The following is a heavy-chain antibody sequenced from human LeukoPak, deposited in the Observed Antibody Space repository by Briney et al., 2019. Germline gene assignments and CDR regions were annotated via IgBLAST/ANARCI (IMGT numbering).Heavy chain of an antibody. CDR2: IYPGDSDT. V-gene: IGHV5-51*01. D-gene: IGHD2-21*02. J-gene: IGHJ4*02. CDR3: ARGAYCGGDCSMISY. CDR1: GYSFTSYW. Sequence: GESLKISCKGSGYSFTSYWIGWVRQMPGKGLEWMGIIYPGDSDTRYSPFFQGQVTISADKSISTAYLQWSSLKASDTAMYYCARGAYCGGDCSMISYWGQGTLVTVSS.